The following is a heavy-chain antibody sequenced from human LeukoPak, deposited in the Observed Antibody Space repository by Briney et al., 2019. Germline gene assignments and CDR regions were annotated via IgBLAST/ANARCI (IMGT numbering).Heavy chain of an antibody. J-gene: IGHJ5*02. CDR3: ATLPPDIVVAFNWFDP. D-gene: IGHD2-2*01. CDR1: GYTLTELS. CDR2: FDPEDGET. Sequence: ASVKVSCKVSGYTLTELSMHWVRQAPGKGLEWMGGFDPEDGETIYAQKFQGRVTMTEDTSTDTAYMELSSLRSEDTAVYYCATLPPDIVVAFNWFDPWGQGTLVTVSS. V-gene: IGHV1-24*01.